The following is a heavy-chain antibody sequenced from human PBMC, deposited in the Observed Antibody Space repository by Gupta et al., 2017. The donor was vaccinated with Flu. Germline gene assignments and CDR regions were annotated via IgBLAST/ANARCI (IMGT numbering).Heavy chain of an antibody. D-gene: IGHD3-9*01. CDR1: GGSISSYY. Sequence: QVQLQESGPGLVKPSETLSLTCTVSGGSISSYYWSWIRQPPGKGLAWIGYMYYSGSTNYNPAHKSRVTISVDTSKNQFSLKLSSVTAADTAVYYCARVSILTGYDGPIPMYYFDYWGQGTLVTVSS. CDR2: MYYSGST. V-gene: IGHV4-59*01. CDR3: ARVSILTGYDGPIPMYYFDY. J-gene: IGHJ4*02.